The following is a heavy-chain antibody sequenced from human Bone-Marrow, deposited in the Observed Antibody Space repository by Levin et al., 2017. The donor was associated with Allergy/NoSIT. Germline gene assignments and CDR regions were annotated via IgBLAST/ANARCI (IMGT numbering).Heavy chain of an antibody. J-gene: IGHJ6*02. V-gene: IGHV4-4*07. CDR1: GGSMTNHY. CDR3: ASSLSWSSLYYYYYGMDV. D-gene: IGHD6-13*01. CDR2: IHTSGNT. Sequence: ASETLSLTCTVSGGSMTNHYWSWIRQPAGKGLEWIGRIHTSGNTNYNPSLKSRVTMSVDTSKKQVFLNLTSVTAADTAVYHCASSLSWSSLYYYYYGMDVWGRGTTVIVSS.